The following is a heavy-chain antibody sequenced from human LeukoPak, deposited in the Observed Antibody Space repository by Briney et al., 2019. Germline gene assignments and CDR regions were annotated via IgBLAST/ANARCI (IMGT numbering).Heavy chain of an antibody. J-gene: IGHJ4*02. CDR2: IIPIFGTA. V-gene: IGHV1-69*01. D-gene: IGHD2-21*02. CDR1: GGTFISYA. Sequence: SVKVSCKASGGTFISYAISWVRQAPGQGLEGMGGIIPIFGTANYAQKFQGRVTITADESTSTAYMELSSLRSEDTAVYYCARGRQHIVVVTAFDYWGQGTLVTVSS. CDR3: ARGRQHIVVVTAFDY.